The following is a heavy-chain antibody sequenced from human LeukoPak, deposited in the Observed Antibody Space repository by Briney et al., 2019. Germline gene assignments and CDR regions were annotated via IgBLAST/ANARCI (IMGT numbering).Heavy chain of an antibody. Sequence: ASVKVSCKASGYTFTNYGISWVRQAPGQGLEWMGWISAYSGYTHYAQKIQGRVTVTTEASTSTAYMELSSLTSYETAVYYCARDAVSTTTAGGIDYWGQGTLVTVSS. J-gene: IGHJ4*02. D-gene: IGHD5/OR15-5a*01. CDR3: ARDAVSTTTAGGIDY. V-gene: IGHV1-18*01. CDR1: GYTFTNYG. CDR2: ISAYSGYT.